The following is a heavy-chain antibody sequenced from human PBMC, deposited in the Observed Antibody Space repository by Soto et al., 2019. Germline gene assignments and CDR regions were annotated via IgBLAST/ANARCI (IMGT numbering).Heavy chain of an antibody. CDR1: GFTFSSYA. D-gene: IGHD6-13*01. CDR2: ISGSGGST. V-gene: IGHV3-23*01. J-gene: IGHJ5*02. CDR3: AKDPAAAGKQFDP. Sequence: GGSLRLSFAASGFTFSSYAMSWVGQAPGQGLEWVSAISGSGGSTYYADSVKGRFTISRDNSKNTLYLQMNSLRAEDTAVYYCAKDPAAAGKQFDPWGQGTLVTVSS.